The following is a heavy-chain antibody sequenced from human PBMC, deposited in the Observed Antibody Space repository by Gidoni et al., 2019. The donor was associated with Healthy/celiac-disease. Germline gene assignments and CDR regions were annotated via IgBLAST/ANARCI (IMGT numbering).Heavy chain of an antibody. J-gene: IGHJ6*02. Sequence: QVQLVQSGAEVKKPGSSVKVCCKASGGPFSSYALSWVRQAPGQGLEWMGRIIPIFGIANYAQKFQGRVTITADKSTSTAYMELSSLRSEDTAVYYCASPALEGTYGMDVWGQGTTVTVSS. CDR2: IIPIFGIA. CDR1: GGPFSSYA. V-gene: IGHV1-69*04. D-gene: IGHD1-1*01. CDR3: ASPALEGTYGMDV.